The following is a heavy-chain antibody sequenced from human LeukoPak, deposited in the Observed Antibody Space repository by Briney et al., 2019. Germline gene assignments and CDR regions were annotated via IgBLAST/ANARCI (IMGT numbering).Heavy chain of an antibody. CDR1: GYTVTGYY. V-gene: IGHV1-2*02. D-gene: IGHD3-10*01. J-gene: IGHJ3*02. Sequence: RASVKVSCKASGYTVTGYYMHWVRQAPGQGLEWIGWINPNSGGTNYAQKFQGRVTMTRDTSISTAYMELSRLRSDDTAVYYCARDTLLWHAFDIWGQGTMVTVSS. CDR3: ARDTLLWHAFDI. CDR2: INPNSGGT.